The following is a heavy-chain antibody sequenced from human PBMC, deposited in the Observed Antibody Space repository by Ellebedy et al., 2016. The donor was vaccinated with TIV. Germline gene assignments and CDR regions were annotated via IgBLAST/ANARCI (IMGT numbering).Heavy chain of an antibody. CDR1: GFTFNSYG. CDR3: SSWKY. CDR2: ISNDERTQ. J-gene: IGHJ4*02. D-gene: IGHD1-1*01. Sequence: PGGSLRLSCAASGFTFNSYGMHWVRQAPGKGLEWVAVISNDERTQYYLDSVKGRFTVARDNAKNSLYLQMNSLRAEDTAVYYCSSWKYWGQGALVTVSS. V-gene: IGHV3-33*08.